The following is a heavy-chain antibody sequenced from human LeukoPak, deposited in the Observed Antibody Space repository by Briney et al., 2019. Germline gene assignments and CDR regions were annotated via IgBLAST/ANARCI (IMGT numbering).Heavy chain of an antibody. CDR3: ARPATPGVFYYYMDV. D-gene: IGHD6-13*01. J-gene: IGHJ6*03. Sequence: PSETLSLTCTVSGGSISSSSYYWGWIRQPPGKGLEWIGSIYYSGSTYYNPSLKSRVTISEDTSKNQFSLKLSSVTAADTAVYYCARPATPGVFYYYMDVWGKGTTVTVSS. CDR1: GGSISSSSYY. V-gene: IGHV4-39*01. CDR2: IYYSGST.